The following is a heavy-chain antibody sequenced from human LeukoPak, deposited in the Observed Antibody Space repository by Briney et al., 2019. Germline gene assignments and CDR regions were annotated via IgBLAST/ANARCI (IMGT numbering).Heavy chain of an antibody. CDR3: ARAGSPRYYFDY. J-gene: IGHJ4*02. D-gene: IGHD6-13*01. CDR2: ISYDGSNK. CDR1: GFTFSSYA. Sequence: PGGSLRLSCAASGFTFSSYAMHWVRQAPGKGLEWVAVISYDGSNKYYADSVKGRFTISRDNSKNTLYLQMNSLRAEDTAVYYCARAGSPRYYFDYWGQGTLVTVSS. V-gene: IGHV3-30-3*01.